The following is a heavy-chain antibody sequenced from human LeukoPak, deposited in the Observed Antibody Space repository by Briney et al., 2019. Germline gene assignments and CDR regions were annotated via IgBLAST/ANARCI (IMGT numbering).Heavy chain of an antibody. CDR2: IRSKANSYAT. J-gene: IGHJ6*02. CDR1: GFTFSGSA. V-gene: IGHV3-73*01. Sequence: GGSLKLSCAASGFTFSGSAMHWVRQASGKGLEWVGRIRSKANSYATAYAASVIGRFTISRDDSKNTAYLQMNSLKTEDTAVYYCTTPLLDIAAAGTEVGMDVWGQGTTVTVSS. CDR3: TTPLLDIAAAGTEVGMDV. D-gene: IGHD6-13*01.